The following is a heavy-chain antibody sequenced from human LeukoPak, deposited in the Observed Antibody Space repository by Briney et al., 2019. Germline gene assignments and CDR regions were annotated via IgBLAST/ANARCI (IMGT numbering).Heavy chain of an antibody. D-gene: IGHD5-24*01. CDR3: ARDVYGDGYNSFDY. CDR1: GFIVSSNH. CDR2: IYSGGYSGGGP. Sequence: PGGSLRLSCAVSGFIVSSNHMNWVRQAPGKGLEWVSVIYSGGYSGGGPFYADSVKGRFTTSSDSSKNTLFLQMNSLRAGDTAVYYCARDVYGDGYNSFDYRGLGILVTVSS. V-gene: IGHV3-66*01. J-gene: IGHJ4*02.